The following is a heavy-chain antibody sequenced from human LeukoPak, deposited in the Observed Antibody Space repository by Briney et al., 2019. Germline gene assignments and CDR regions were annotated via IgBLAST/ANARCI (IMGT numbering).Heavy chain of an antibody. V-gene: IGHV4-30-4*08. Sequence: PSQTLSLTCTVSGGSINSGDYYWSWIRQPPGKGLEWIGYISYSGRTYYNPSLNSRVTISVDTSKNQFSLRLTSVTAADTAVYYCARRPGGNGGLDYWGQGTLVTVSS. CDR2: ISYSGRT. D-gene: IGHD4-23*01. CDR3: ARRPGGNGGLDY. J-gene: IGHJ4*02. CDR1: GGSINSGDYY.